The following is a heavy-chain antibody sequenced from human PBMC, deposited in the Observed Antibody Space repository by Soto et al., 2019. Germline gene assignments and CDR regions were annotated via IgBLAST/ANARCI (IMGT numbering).Heavy chain of an antibody. D-gene: IGHD2-15*01. Sequence: QVQLVESGGGVVQPGRSLRLSCAASGFTFSSYAMHWVRQAPGKGLEWVAVISYDGSNKYYADSVKGRFTTSRDNSKNTLCLHMNSLRAEDTAVYYCARDGDCSGGSCYSRGGYFDYWGQGTLVTVS. CDR2: ISYDGSNK. CDR3: ARDGDCSGGSCYSRGGYFDY. V-gene: IGHV3-30-3*01. CDR1: GFTFSSYA. J-gene: IGHJ4*02.